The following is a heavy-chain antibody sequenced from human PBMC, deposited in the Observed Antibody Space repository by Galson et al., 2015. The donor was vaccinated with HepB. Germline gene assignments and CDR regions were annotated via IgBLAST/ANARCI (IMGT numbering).Heavy chain of an antibody. V-gene: IGHV3-30-3*01. Sequence: SLRLSCAASGFTFSSYWMSWVRQAPGKGLEWVAVISYDGSNKYYADSVKGRFTISRDNSKNTLYLQMNSLRAEDTAVYYCAREGEMATTDYGMAVCGQGTTVTVSS. J-gene: IGHJ6*02. D-gene: IGHD5-24*01. CDR1: GFTFSSYW. CDR2: ISYDGSNK. CDR3: AREGEMATTDYGMAV.